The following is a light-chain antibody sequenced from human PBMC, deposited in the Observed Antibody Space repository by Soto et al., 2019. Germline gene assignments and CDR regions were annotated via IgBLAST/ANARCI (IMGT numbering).Light chain of an antibody. Sequence: QSVLTQPPSASGSPGQSVTISCTGTSSDVGGYNYVSWYQQHPGKAPKLMIYDVSKRPSGVPDRFSGSKSGNTASLTVSGRQAEDEADYYCSSYAGSNNVVFGGGTKLTVL. V-gene: IGLV2-8*01. J-gene: IGLJ2*01. CDR1: SSDVGGYNY. CDR3: SSYAGSNNVV. CDR2: DVS.